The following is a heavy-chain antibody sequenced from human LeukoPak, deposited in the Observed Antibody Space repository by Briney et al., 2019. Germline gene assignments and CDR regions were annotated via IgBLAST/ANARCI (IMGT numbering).Heavy chain of an antibody. V-gene: IGHV3-48*03. Sequence: GGSLRLSCAASGFTFSSYEMNWVRQAPGKGLEWVSYISSSGSTIYYADSVKGRFTISRDNAKNSLYLQMNSLRAEDTAVYYCARVFLPRRGPLSPSDYWGQGTLVTVSS. J-gene: IGHJ4*02. D-gene: IGHD2/OR15-2a*01. CDR1: GFTFSSYE. CDR3: ARVFLPRRGPLSPSDY. CDR2: ISSSGSTI.